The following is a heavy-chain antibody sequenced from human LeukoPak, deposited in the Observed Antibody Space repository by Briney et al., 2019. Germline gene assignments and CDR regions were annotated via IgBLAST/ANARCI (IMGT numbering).Heavy chain of an antibody. CDR1: GFTFSSYA. CDR2: ISYDGSNK. CDR3: ASSNGPFDY. V-gene: IGHV3-30-3*01. D-gene: IGHD2-8*01. Sequence: PGGSLRLSCAASGFTFSSYAMHWVRQAPGKGLEWVAVISYDGSNKYYADSVKGRFTISRDNSKNTLYLQMNSLRAEDTAVYYCASSNGPFDYWGQGTLVTVSS. J-gene: IGHJ4*02.